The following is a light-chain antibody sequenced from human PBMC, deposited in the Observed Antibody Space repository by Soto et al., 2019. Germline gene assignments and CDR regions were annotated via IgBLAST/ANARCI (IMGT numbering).Light chain of an antibody. CDR1: QSISSY. CDR2: AAS. J-gene: IGKJ4*01. CDR3: QQSYGAPPT. Sequence: DIQMTQSPSSLSSSVGDRVTITCRASQSISSYLNWYQQQPGSAPKLLIHAASSLLSGVQSRFTGSGSRTDYTLTISSLQSEDVATYYWQQSYGAPPTFGGGTTVEIK. V-gene: IGKV1-39*01.